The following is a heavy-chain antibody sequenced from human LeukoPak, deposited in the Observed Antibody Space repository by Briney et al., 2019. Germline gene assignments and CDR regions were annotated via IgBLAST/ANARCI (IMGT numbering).Heavy chain of an antibody. CDR1: GYTFTDYY. CDR2: INPNSGGT. V-gene: IGHV1-2*02. J-gene: IGHJ4*02. D-gene: IGHD1-26*01. Sequence: GASVKVSCKAYGYTFTDYYMHCVRQAPGQGLEWMGWINPNSGGTNYAQKFQGRVTMTRDTSISTAYMELRRLRSDDTAVYYCAREGPIVGATHLVDYWGQGTLVTVSS. CDR3: AREGPIVGATHLVDY.